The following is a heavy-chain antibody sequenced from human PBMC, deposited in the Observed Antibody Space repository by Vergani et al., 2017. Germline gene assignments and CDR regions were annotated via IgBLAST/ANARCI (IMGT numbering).Heavy chain of an antibody. J-gene: IGHJ4*02. CDR1: GFTFSSYG. D-gene: IGHD6-19*01. CDR2: ISYDGSNK. CDR3: AKDSSGWPFDY. V-gene: IGHV3-30*18. Sequence: VQLLESGGGLVQPGGSLRLSCAASGFTFSSYGMHWVRQAPGKGLEWVAVISYDGSNKYYADSVKGRFTISRDNSKNTLYLQMNSLRAEDTAVYYCAKDSSGWPFDYWGQGTLVTVSS.